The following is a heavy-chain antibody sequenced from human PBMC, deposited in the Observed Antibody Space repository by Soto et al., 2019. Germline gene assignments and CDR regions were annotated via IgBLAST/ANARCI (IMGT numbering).Heavy chain of an antibody. V-gene: IGHV4-39*01. CDR2: ISYSGST. J-gene: IGHJ6*02. CDR3: SRRYSFGSGKYGVDV. Sequence: SETLSLTCAVSGDSITSIYHWAWIRQPPGKGLEWIGTISYSGSTYYNPSLNGRVIISADTSKNQFSLKLSSLTAADTAVYYCSRRYSFGSGKYGVDVWGQGTMVT. D-gene: IGHD3-10*01. CDR1: GDSITSIYH.